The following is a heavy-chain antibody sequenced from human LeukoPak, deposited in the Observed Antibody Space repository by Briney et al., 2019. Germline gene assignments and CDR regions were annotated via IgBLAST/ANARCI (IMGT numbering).Heavy chain of an antibody. V-gene: IGHV3-53*04. CDR3: ARAPEWLIFDY. D-gene: IGHD6-19*01. J-gene: IGHJ4*02. CDR1: GVTVSSNY. CDR2: IYSGGST. Sequence: PGGSLRLSCAASGVTVSSNYMSWVRQAPGKGLEWVSVIYSGGSTYYADSVKGRFTIPRHNSKNTLYLQMNSLRAEDTAVYYCARAPEWLIFDYWGQGTLVTVSS.